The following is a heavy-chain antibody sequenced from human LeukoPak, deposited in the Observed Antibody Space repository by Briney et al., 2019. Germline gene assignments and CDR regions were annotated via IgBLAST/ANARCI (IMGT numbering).Heavy chain of an antibody. CDR3: ARIVDLGSGWYNPTNWFDP. V-gene: IGHV4-31*03. D-gene: IGHD6-19*01. CDR1: GGSISSGGYY. CDR2: IYYSGST. J-gene: IGHJ5*02. Sequence: SETLSLTCTVSGGSISSGGYYWSWIRQHPGKGLEWIEYIYYSGSTYYNPSLKSRVTISVDTSKNQFSLKLSSVTAADTAVYYCARIVDLGSGWYNPTNWFDPWGQGTLVTVSS.